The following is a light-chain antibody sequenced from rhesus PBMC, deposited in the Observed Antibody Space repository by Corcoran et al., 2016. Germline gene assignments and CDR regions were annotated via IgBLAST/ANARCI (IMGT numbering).Light chain of an antibody. CDR1: ENVNNY. V-gene: IGKV1-74*01. CDR3: QHNYGTPYS. Sequence: DIQMTQSPSSLSASVGDRVTITCRASENVNNYLNWYQQKPGKAPNLLFYKASTLQSGVPAGFSGSGSGTDYTFTISSLQSEDVATYYCQHNYGTPYSFGQGTKVEIK. J-gene: IGKJ2*01. CDR2: KAS.